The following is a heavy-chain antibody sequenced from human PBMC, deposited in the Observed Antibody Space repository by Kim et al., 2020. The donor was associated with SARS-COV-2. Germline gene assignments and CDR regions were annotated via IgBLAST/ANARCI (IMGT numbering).Heavy chain of an antibody. CDR3: ARGGAVFDY. D-gene: IGHD3-16*01. CDR2: SST. Sequence: SSTSYADSGRGRFTIARDNAKNTLYLQMNSLRDEDTAVYYCARGGAVFDYWGQGTLVTVSS. V-gene: IGHV3-74*01. J-gene: IGHJ4*02.